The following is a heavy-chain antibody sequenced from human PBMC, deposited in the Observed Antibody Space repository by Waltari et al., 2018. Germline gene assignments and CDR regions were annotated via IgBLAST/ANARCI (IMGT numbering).Heavy chain of an antibody. J-gene: IGHJ4*02. CDR3: ARDFASTYFFDY. CDR1: GFDFRGYV. V-gene: IGHV3-33*01. CDR2: IWYDGRYE. Sequence: QVQLVESGGGLVQPGRSLRLSWAASGFDFRGYVMHWVRQAPGKGLEWVAVIWYDGRYEYYADSVKGRFTISRDNSKDTLYLQMNSLRAEDTAVYYCARDFASTYFFDYWGQGTLVTVSS.